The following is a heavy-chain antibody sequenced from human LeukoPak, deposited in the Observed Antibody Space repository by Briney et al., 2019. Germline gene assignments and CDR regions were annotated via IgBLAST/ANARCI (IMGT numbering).Heavy chain of an antibody. CDR3: APSHLYSSGWYPYFDY. D-gene: IGHD6-19*01. CDR2: ISGSGGST. V-gene: IGHV3-23*01. CDR1: GFTFSSYA. J-gene: IGHJ4*02. Sequence: GGSLRLSCAASGFTFSSYAMSWDRQAPGKGLEWVSAISGSGGSTYYADSVKGRFTISRDNSKNTLYLQMNSLRAEDTAVYYCAPSHLYSSGWYPYFDYWGQGTLVTVSS.